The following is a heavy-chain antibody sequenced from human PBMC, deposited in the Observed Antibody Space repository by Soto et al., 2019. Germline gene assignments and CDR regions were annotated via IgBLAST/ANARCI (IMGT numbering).Heavy chain of an antibody. Sequence: PGASLKISCKGSGYSFTSYWISWVRQMPGKGLEWMGRIDPSDSYTNYSPSFQGHVTISADKSISTAYLQWSSLKASDTAMYYCASRQYYDSSGYPYGMDLWGNGTKGTV. J-gene: IGHJ6*04. CDR1: GYSFTSYW. D-gene: IGHD3-22*01. V-gene: IGHV5-10-1*01. CDR2: IDPSDSYT. CDR3: ASRQYYDSSGYPYGMDL.